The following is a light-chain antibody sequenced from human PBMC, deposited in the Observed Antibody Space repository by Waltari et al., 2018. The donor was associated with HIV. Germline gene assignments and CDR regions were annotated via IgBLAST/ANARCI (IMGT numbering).Light chain of an antibody. Sequence: NFMLTQPHSVSESPGKTVTISCTRSSGSIASNYVQWYQHRPGSAPSVVIYEHSPRASGVPDRVSGSMDRSSDSAARTVPGLKTEDEADYYCQSDFRDSQGFGGGTKRTVL. J-gene: IGLJ2*01. CDR1: SGSIASNY. V-gene: IGLV6-57*03. CDR3: QSDFRDSQG. CDR2: EHS.